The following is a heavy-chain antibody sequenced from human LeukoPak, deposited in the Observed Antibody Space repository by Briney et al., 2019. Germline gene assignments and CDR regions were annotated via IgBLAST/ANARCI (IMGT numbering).Heavy chain of an antibody. Sequence: ASVKVSCKASGCTFTSYDMNWVRQATGQGLEWMGWMNPNSGNTGYAQKFQGRVTMTRNTSISTAYMELSSLRSEDTAVYDCARGPFGSGSPWGQGALVTVSS. V-gene: IGHV1-8*01. D-gene: IGHD3-10*01. CDR3: ARGPFGSGSP. CDR2: MNPNSGNT. CDR1: GCTFTSYD. J-gene: IGHJ4*02.